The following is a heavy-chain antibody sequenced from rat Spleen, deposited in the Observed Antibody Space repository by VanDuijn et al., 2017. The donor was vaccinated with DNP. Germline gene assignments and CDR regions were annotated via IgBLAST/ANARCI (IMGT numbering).Heavy chain of an antibody. Sequence: EVQLVESGGGLVQPGRSLKLSCAASGFTFSDYNMAWVRQAPTKGLEWVASISTGGGNTYYRDSVKGRFTISRDNAKSTLYLQMNSLRSEDTATYYCTRGSIPDYWGQGVMVTVSS. CDR1: GFTFSDYN. V-gene: IGHV5S23*01. CDR3: TRGSIPDY. CDR2: ISTGGGNT. D-gene: IGHD1-6*01. J-gene: IGHJ2*01.